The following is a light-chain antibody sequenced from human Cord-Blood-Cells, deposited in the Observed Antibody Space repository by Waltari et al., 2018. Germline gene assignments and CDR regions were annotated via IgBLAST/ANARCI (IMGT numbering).Light chain of an antibody. J-gene: IGLJ1*01. CDR1: RSDLGSYNI. CDR2: EVS. Sequence: QSALTQPASVSGPPGQSITISCTGTRSDLGSYNIVSCYQQHPGKAPKLMIYEVSKRPSGVSNRFSGSKSGNTASLTISGLQAEDEADYYCCSYAGSSTFYVFGTGTKVTVL. CDR3: CSYAGSSTFYV. V-gene: IGLV2-23*02.